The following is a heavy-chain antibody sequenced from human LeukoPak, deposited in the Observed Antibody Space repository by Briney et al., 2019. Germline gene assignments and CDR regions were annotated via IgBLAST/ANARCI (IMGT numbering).Heavy chain of an antibody. CDR3: ARGPYYDILSGLVDY. V-gene: IGHV3-23*01. CDR2: ITGSGGST. J-gene: IGHJ4*02. Sequence: GGTLRLSCAASGFSFSNYGMNWVRQAPGKGLEWVSGITGSGGSTYYAGSVKGRFTISGDNSKNTLYLQVNSLRAEDTAVYYCARGPYYDILSGLVDYWGQGTLVTVSS. D-gene: IGHD3-9*01. CDR1: GFSFSNYG.